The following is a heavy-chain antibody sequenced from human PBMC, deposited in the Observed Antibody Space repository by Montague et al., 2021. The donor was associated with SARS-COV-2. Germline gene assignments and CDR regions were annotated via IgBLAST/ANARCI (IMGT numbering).Heavy chain of an antibody. CDR1: GSSISSSSYY. CDR2: IYYSGST. V-gene: IGHV4-39*01. CDR3: ARHSGRGTIFGVVIIPDAFES. J-gene: IGHJ3*02. Sequence: SETLSLTCTVSGSSISSSSYYWGWIRQPPGKGLEWIGSIYYSGSTYYNPSLKSRVTISVDTSKNQFSLKLSSVTAADTAVYYCARHSGRGTIFGVVIIPDAFESWGQGTMVTVSS. D-gene: IGHD3-3*01.